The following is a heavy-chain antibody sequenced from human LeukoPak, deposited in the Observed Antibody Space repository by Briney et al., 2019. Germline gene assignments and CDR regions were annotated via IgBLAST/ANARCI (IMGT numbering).Heavy chain of an antibody. V-gene: IGHV3-21*06. CDR3: ARDSYCPNDVCYDY. J-gene: IGHJ4*02. D-gene: IGHD2-8*01. CDR2: ITTSRDQ. Sequence: GGSLRLSCAASGFIFSDYSMGWVRQAPGKGLEWVSSITTSRDQYHADSVKGRFTVSRGNAKSSVYLQMDSLRADDTAVYYCARDSYCPNDVCYDYWGQGVLVTVS. CDR1: GFIFSDYS.